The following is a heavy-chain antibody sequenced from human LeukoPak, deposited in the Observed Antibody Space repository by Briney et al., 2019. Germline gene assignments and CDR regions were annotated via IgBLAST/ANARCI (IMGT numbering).Heavy chain of an antibody. V-gene: IGHV4-4*08. CDR1: GVSVSSYY. Sequence: SETLSLTCSVSGVSVSSYYWSWIRQPPGKGLEWIGRIYTSGSTKYNPSLRSRVTISVDTSKSQFSLKLSSVTAADSAVYCCARANYYGSRSLDYWGQGTLVTVSS. J-gene: IGHJ4*02. CDR3: ARANYYGSRSLDY. CDR2: IYTSGST. D-gene: IGHD3-10*01.